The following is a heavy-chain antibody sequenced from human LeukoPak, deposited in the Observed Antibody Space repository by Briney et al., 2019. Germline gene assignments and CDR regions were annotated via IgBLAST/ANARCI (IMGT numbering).Heavy chain of an antibody. CDR3: ASPNPYSSGWYGAIGAFDI. D-gene: IGHD6-19*01. CDR2: IYYSGST. Sequence: SETLSLTCTVSGGSISSSSYYWGWIRQPPGKGLEWIGSIYYSGSTYYNPSLKSRVTISVDTSKNQSSLKLSSVTAADTAVYYCASPNPYSSGWYGAIGAFDIWGQGTMVTVSS. J-gene: IGHJ3*02. CDR1: GGSISSSSYY. V-gene: IGHV4-39*01.